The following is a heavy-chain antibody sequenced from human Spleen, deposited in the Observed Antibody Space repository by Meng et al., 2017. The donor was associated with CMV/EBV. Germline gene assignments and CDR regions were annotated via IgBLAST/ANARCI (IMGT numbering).Heavy chain of an antibody. CDR2: INPNGGGP. J-gene: IGHJ4*02. CDR3: ARSHSPHSGSSYFDY. D-gene: IGHD6-13*01. V-gene: IGHV1-2*02. CDR1: GYAFSGYY. Sequence: ASVKVSCKASGYAFSGYYMHWVRQAPGQGLEWMGWINPNGGGPNYAQKFQGRVTMTRDTSINTAYVELTSLTSDDTALYYCARSHSPHSGSSYFDYWGQGPLVTVSS.